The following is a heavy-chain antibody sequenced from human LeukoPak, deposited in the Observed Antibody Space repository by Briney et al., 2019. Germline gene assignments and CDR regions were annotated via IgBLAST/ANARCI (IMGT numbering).Heavy chain of an antibody. J-gene: IGHJ4*02. CDR1: GFTFSNYW. Sequence: GGSLRLSCAASGFTFSNYWLHWVRQAPGKGLEWVSRIQTDGSSTSYADSVKGRFTISRDTAKNSLYLQMNSLRAEDTAVYYCTMSVTGESSDYWGQGTLVTVSS. CDR3: TMSVTGESSDY. D-gene: IGHD6-19*01. V-gene: IGHV3-74*01. CDR2: IQTDGSST.